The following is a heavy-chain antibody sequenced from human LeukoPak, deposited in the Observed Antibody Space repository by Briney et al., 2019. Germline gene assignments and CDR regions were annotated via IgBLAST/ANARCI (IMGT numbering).Heavy chain of an antibody. CDR1: GYTFTRYA. Sequence: GASVKVSCKASGYTFTRYALHWVRQAPRQRLEWMGWVNVGNGKTKYSQKFQGRVTITRDTSASAAYMELNSLRSEDKAVYYCARSSYDFLTGSPLLNSFDYWGQGTLVTVSS. D-gene: IGHD3-9*01. CDR3: ARSSYDFLTGSPLLNSFDY. CDR2: VNVGNGKT. V-gene: IGHV1-3*01. J-gene: IGHJ4*02.